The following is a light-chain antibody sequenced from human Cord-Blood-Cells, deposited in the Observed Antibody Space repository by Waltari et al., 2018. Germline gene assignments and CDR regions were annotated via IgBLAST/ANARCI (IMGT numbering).Light chain of an antibody. J-gene: IGKJ2*03. CDR2: DAS. V-gene: IGKV3-11*01. Sequence: EIVLTQSPATLSLSPGERATLPCRASQIVSSYLAWYQQKPGQAPRLLIYDASNRATGIPARFSGSGSGTDFTLTISSLEPEDFAVYYCHQRSNWPPGYSFGQGTKLEIK. CDR1: QIVSSY. CDR3: HQRSNWPPGYS.